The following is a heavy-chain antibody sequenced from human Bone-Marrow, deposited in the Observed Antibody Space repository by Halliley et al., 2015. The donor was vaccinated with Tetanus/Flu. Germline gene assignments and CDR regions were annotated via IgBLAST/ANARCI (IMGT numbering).Heavy chain of an antibody. V-gene: IGHV3-48*02. CDR2: ISDTSNSI. CDR3: AREWGYGYGLAS. D-gene: IGHD5-18*01. Sequence: WLSYISDTSNSIYYADSVKGRFTISRDNAKNSLYLQMNSLRDEDTALYYCAREWGYGYGLASWGQGTLVTVSS. J-gene: IGHJ4*02.